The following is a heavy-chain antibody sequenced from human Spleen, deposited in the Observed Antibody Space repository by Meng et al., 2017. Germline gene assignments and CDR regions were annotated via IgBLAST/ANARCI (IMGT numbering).Heavy chain of an antibody. J-gene: IGHJ4*02. V-gene: IGHV1-2*06. CDR3: AGYGDSREVDY. D-gene: IGHD4-17*01. CDR2: INPNSGGT. Sequence: QPVTFGVRGQRPGASVKVSGNASAYTSTAYYMTWVQQAPGQGVEWMGRINPNSGGTNYAQKFQGRVTMTRDTSISTAYMELSRLRSDDTAVYYCAGYGDSREVDYWGQGTLVTVSS. CDR1: AYTSTAYY.